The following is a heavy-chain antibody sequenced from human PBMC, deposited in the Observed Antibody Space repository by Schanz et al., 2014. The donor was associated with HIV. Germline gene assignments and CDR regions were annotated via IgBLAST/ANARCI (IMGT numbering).Heavy chain of an antibody. Sequence: QVHLVESGGGLVKPGGSLRLSCAASGFTFSDYHMSWIRQAPGKGLEWVSYISRSGSTIYYADSVKGRFTISRDNAKNSLYLQMSSLRDEDTAVYYCARDLYDFWSGTQYYLEYWGQGTLVTVSS. V-gene: IGHV3-11*04. CDR1: GFTFSDYH. CDR2: ISRSGSTI. CDR3: ARDLYDFWSGTQYYLEY. J-gene: IGHJ4*02. D-gene: IGHD3-3*01.